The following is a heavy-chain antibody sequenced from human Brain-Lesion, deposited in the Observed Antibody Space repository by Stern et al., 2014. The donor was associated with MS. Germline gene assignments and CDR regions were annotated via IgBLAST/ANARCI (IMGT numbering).Heavy chain of an antibody. Sequence: EVQLVESGGGLVQPGRSLRLSCAASGFIFDDYAIHWVRQAPGKGLEWVSGITSDSGTIVYADSVKGRFTISRDNAKNSLYLQMNSLRVEDTAFYYCATLDFVRPAAGRGWFDPWGQGTLVTVSP. V-gene: IGHV3-9*01. CDR2: ITSDSGTI. CDR3: ATLDFVRPAAGRGWFDP. J-gene: IGHJ5*02. D-gene: IGHD3-3*01. CDR1: GFIFDDYA.